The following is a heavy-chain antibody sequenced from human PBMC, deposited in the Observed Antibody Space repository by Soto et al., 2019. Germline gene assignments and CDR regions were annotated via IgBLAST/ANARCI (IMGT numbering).Heavy chain of an antibody. CDR2: IGSSSTII. CDR1: GFPFSDYT. J-gene: IGHJ5*02. CDR3: ARGRPIDL. V-gene: IGHV3-48*01. Sequence: PGGSLRLSCAASGFPFSDYTVNWVRQAPGKGLEWISYIGSSSTIIYYADSVKGRFSIGRDNAKNSLYLQMNTLSAEDTAVYYCARGRPIDLWGQGTLVTVSS.